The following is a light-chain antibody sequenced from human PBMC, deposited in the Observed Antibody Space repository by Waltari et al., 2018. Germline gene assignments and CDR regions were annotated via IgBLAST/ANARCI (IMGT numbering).Light chain of an antibody. J-gene: IGLJ2*01. CDR2: EVS. CDR3: TSYTSSSISQVL. Sequence: QSALTQPASVSGSPGQSITISCTGTSSDVGGYNYLSWYQHQPGKAPKLIIYEVSNRPAGVSNRFSGSKSGNTASLTISGLQAEDEGDYYCTSYTSSSISQVLFGGGTKLSVL. CDR1: SSDVGGYNY. V-gene: IGLV2-14*01.